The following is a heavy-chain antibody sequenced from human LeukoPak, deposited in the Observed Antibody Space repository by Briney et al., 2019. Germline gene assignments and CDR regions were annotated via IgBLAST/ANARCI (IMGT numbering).Heavy chain of an antibody. CDR3: ARLYSYGGAFFDY. Sequence: GGSLRLSCAASGFTFSSYWMHWVRQAPGKGLVWVSRINSDGSSTSYADSVKGRFTISRDNAKNTLYLQMNSLRAEDTAVYYCARLYSYGGAFFDYWGQRTLVTVSS. J-gene: IGHJ4*02. CDR1: GFTFSSYW. D-gene: IGHD5-18*01. CDR2: INSDGSST. V-gene: IGHV3-74*01.